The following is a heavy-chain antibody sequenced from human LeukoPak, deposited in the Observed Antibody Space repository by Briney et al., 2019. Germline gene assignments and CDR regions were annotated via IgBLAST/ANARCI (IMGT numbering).Heavy chain of an antibody. Sequence: GGSLRLSCAASGFTVSSNYMSWVRQAPGKGLEWVAFIRYDGSNKYYADSVEGRFTISRDNSKNTLYLQMNSLRAEDTAVYYCAKDQNRIAVAGTGFPHYWGQGTLVTVSS. D-gene: IGHD6-19*01. V-gene: IGHV3-30*02. CDR3: AKDQNRIAVAGTGFPHY. CDR2: IRYDGSNK. J-gene: IGHJ4*02. CDR1: GFTVSSNY.